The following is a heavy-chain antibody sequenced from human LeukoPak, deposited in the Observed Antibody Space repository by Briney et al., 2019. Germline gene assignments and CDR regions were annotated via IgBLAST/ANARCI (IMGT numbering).Heavy chain of an antibody. CDR2: ISEAI. Sequence: GGSLRLSCIASGFVFSRDNMNWVRRAPGQGLEWVAHISEAIYYADSVQGRFTISRDNAKNSLYLQMSNLRAEDTAMYYCVREVGRPKTFYFDSWGRGTPATVSS. CDR3: VREVGRPKTFYFDS. CDR1: GFVFSRDN. V-gene: IGHV3-48*04. J-gene: IGHJ4*02. D-gene: IGHD3-16*01.